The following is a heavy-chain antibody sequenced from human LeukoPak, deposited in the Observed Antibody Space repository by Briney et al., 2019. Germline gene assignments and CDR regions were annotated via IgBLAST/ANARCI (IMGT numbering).Heavy chain of an antibody. CDR2: INHSGST. Sequence: SETLSLTCAVYGGSFSGYYWSWIRQPPEKGLEWIGEINHSGSTNYNPSLKSRVTISVDTSKNQFSLKLSSVTAADTAVYYCARVQVITIFGVVTLDAFDIWGQGTMVTVSS. V-gene: IGHV4-34*01. CDR1: GGSFSGYY. J-gene: IGHJ3*02. D-gene: IGHD3-3*01. CDR3: ARVQVITIFGVVTLDAFDI.